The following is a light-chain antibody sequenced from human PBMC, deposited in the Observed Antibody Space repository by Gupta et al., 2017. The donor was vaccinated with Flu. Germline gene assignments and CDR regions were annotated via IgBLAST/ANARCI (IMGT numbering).Light chain of an antibody. CDR2: DAS. CDR3: QQDVNLPWT. J-gene: IGKJ1*01. CDR1: QDISNY. V-gene: IGKV1-33*01. Sequence: DIQMTQSPSSLSASVGDRVTITCQASQDISNYLNWYQQKPGKAPKLLIYDASNLETGVPSRFSGSGSGTDFTFTISRLEPEDFATYYCQQDVNLPWTFGHGTKVDIK.